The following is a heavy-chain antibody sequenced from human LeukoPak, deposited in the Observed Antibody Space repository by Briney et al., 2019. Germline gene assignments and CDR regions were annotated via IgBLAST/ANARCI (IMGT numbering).Heavy chain of an antibody. J-gene: IGHJ3*02. CDR1: GGSISSGDYY. D-gene: IGHD4-11*01. CDR3: ARQTYSIGADDAFDI. CDR2: IYYSGST. Sequence: SETLSLTCTVSGGSISSGDYYWSWIRQPPGKGLEWIGYIYYSGSTYYNPSLKSRVTISVDTSKNQFSLKLSSVTAADTAVYYCARQTYSIGADDAFDIWGQGTMVTVSS. V-gene: IGHV4-39*01.